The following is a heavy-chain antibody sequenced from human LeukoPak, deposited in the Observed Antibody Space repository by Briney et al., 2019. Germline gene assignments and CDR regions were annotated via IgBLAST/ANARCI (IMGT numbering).Heavy chain of an antibody. CDR1: GGSFRGYY. CDR3: ARGVVPAAHDY. V-gene: IGHV4-34*01. J-gene: IGHJ4*02. CDR2: INHSGST. D-gene: IGHD2-2*01. Sequence: SETLSLTCAVYGGSFRGYYWCGIRQPPGKGREWIGEINHSGSTNYNPSHKSRVTISVDTSKNQFSLKLSSVTAADTAVYYCARGVVPAAHDYWGQGTLVTVSS.